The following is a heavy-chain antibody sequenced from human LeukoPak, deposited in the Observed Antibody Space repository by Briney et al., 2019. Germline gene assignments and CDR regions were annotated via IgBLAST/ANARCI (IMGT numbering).Heavy chain of an antibody. CDR1: GFTLSDYW. V-gene: IGHV3-74*01. Sequence: HPGGSLRLSCAASGFTLSDYWVYWVRQAPGEGLVWVSRINGDGSGTSHADSVKGRFTISRDNAKNTLYLQMNSLRAEDTAVYYCARRLAAAGVFDSWGQGALVTVSS. CDR2: INGDGSGT. D-gene: IGHD6-13*01. CDR3: ARRLAAAGVFDS. J-gene: IGHJ4*02.